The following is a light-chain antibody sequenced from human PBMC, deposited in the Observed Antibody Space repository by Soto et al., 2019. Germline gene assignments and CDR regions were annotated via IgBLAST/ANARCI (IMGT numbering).Light chain of an antibody. CDR2: DVF. J-gene: IGKJ5*01. CDR3: QQLETYPLT. Sequence: AIQVPQSPSSLSASVGDTVTITCRASQGISSAFAWYQQKPGKVPRLLIYDVFNLQSGVPSRFSGSGSGTEFTHTINRMQPEDSATYYCQQLETYPLTFGQGKRLEVK. CDR1: QGISSA. V-gene: IGKV1-13*02.